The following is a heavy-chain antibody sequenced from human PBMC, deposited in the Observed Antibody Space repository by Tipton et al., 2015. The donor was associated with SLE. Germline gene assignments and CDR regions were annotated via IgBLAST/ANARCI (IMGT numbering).Heavy chain of an antibody. D-gene: IGHD3-22*01. CDR1: GYTFTSYD. V-gene: IGHV7-4-1*02. Sequence: QLVQSGAEVKKPGASVKVSCKASGYTFTSYDINWVRQATGQGLEWMGWINTNTGNPTYAQGFTGRFVFSLDTSVSTAYLQISSLKAEDTAVYYCASTGVVIKPPYGMDVWGQGTTVTVSS. CDR3: ASTGVVIKPPYGMDV. CDR2: INTNTGNP. J-gene: IGHJ6*02.